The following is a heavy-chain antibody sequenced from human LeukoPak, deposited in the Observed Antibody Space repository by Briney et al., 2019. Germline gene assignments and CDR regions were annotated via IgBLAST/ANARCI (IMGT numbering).Heavy chain of an antibody. CDR3: AKPISGGLAVTADWFHP. V-gene: IGHV3-23*01. Sequence: GGSLRLSCTASGFAFSVYAMSWLRQPPGKGLEWVSTINANSGTTSYAASVRGRFTISRDNSKNTLYLQLNTPRADDTATYYCAKPISGGLAVTADWFHPWGQGTLVVVSS. J-gene: IGHJ5*01. CDR2: INANSGTT. D-gene: IGHD6-19*01. CDR1: GFAFSVYA.